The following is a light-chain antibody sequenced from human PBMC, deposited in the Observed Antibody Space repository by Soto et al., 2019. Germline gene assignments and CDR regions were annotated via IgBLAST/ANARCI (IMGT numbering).Light chain of an antibody. V-gene: IGKV3-20*01. CDR2: GAS. CDR1: QSVSNNY. Sequence: EIVLTQSPGTLSLSPGERATLSCRASQSVSNNYLAWYQQKPGQAPRLLMFGASSRATGIPDRFSGSGSGTDFTLTISRLEPEDFAIYHCQQYGGSPRTFGQGTKVDIK. J-gene: IGKJ2*01. CDR3: QQYGGSPRT.